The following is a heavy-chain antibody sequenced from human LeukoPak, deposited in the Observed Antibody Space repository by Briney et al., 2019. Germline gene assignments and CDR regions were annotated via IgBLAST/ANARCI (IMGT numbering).Heavy chain of an antibody. J-gene: IGHJ6*03. V-gene: IGHV1-24*01. Sequence: GGSRRLSCVTSGFTFSHYAMHWVRQAPGKGLEWVGGFDPADGETIYAQRFRGRVMLTDDRSTNTAYMELSSLSADDTAVYYCATGVYCASTTCPGYRNYYYFMDVWGEGTTVTVSS. CDR1: GFTFSHYA. CDR3: ATGVYCASTTCPGYRNYYYFMDV. D-gene: IGHD2-2*01. CDR2: FDPADGET.